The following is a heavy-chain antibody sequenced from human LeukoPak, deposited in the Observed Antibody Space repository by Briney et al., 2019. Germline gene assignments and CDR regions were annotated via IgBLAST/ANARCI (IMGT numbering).Heavy chain of an antibody. V-gene: IGHV3-30*03. D-gene: IGHD2-15*01. CDR1: GFPFSSYG. CDR3: KVAAIDFDY. J-gene: IGHJ4*02. Sequence: GGSLRLSCAASGFPFSSYGMHWVRQAPGKGLEWVAVISYDGSNKYYADSVKGRFTFSRDNSKNTLYLQMNSLRAEDTAVYYCKVAAIDFDYWGQGTLVTVSS. CDR2: ISYDGSNK.